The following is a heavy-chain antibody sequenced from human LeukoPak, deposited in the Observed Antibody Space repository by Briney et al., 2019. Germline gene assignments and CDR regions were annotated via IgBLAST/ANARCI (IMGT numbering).Heavy chain of an antibody. D-gene: IGHD6-13*01. J-gene: IGHJ4*02. CDR3: ARGSSSSWYV. V-gene: IGHV1-18*01. Sequence: ASVKVSCKASGYTFTSHDISWVRQAPGQGLGWMGWIGPHNGNTNYAQKLQGRVTMTTDTSTSTAYMELRSLTSDDTAVYYCARGSSSSWYVWGQGTLVTVSS. CDR2: IGPHNGNT. CDR1: GYTFTSHD.